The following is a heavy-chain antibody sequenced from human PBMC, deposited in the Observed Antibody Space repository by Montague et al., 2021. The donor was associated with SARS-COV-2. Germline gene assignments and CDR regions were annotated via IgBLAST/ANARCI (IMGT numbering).Heavy chain of an antibody. D-gene: IGHD3-10*01. J-gene: IGHJ6*02. CDR1: GFTFSNSA. CDR3: AKDSYYYGLGYGMDV. CDR2: SSGSDGGT. Sequence: SLRLSCAASGFTFSNSAMNWVRQALGKGLGWVSGSSGSDGGTHYSDSVKGRFTISRDNSKNVLYLQMNSLRAEDTALYYCAKDSYYYGLGYGMDVWGQGTTVTVSS. V-gene: IGHV3-23*01.